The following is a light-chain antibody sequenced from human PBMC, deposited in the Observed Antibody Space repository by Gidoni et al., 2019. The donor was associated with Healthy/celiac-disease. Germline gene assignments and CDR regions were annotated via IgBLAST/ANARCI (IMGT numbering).Light chain of an antibody. J-gene: IGKJ4*01. Sequence: EILLTKSPATLSLSPGERATLSCRASQSVSSYLAWYQQKPGQAPRLLIYDASNRATGIPARFSGSGSGTDFTLTISSLEPEDFAVYYCQQRSNWPPLTFGGGTKVEIK. V-gene: IGKV3-11*01. CDR1: QSVSSY. CDR2: DAS. CDR3: QQRSNWPPLT.